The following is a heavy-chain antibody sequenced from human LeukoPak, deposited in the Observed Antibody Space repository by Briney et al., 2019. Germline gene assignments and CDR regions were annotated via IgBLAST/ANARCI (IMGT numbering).Heavy chain of an antibody. CDR3: AKTLVTLSEDYFDY. D-gene: IGHD3-3*01. CDR1: GFTFGGYA. Sequence: GGSLRLSCAASGFTFGGYAMTWVRQAPGKGLEWVSSIGDSGHTTHYADSVTGRFTISRDNSKNTLYLQMNSLRAEDTAVYYCAKTLVTLSEDYFDYWGQGTLVTVSS. CDR2: IGDSGHTT. V-gene: IGHV3-23*01. J-gene: IGHJ4*02.